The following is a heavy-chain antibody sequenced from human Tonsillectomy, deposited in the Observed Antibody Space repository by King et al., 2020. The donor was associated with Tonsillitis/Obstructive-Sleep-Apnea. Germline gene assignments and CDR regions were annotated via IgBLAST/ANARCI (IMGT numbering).Heavy chain of an antibody. D-gene: IGHD2-15*01. Sequence: VQLQQWGAGLLKPSETLSLTCAVYGGSFSGSYWSWIRQSPGKGLEWIGEINHSGSTNYNPSLKSQVTISVDTSKNKLYLKLSCVTSADTAVYYCARGDIVVVVAARDYYYYIDVWGKGTTVTVSS. J-gene: IGHJ6*03. CDR2: INHSGST. V-gene: IGHV4-34*01. CDR3: ARGDIVVVVAARDYYYYIDV. CDR1: GGSFSGSY.